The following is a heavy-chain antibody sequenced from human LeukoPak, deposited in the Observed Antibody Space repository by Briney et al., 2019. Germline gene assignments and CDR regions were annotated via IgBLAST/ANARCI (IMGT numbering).Heavy chain of an antibody. CDR2: IDWDDDK. CDR1: GFSLSTSGMC. Sequence: SGPALVKPTQTLTLTCTFSGFSLSTSGMCVNWIRQPPGKALEWLARIDWDDDKYYSTSLKTRLTVSKDTSKCQVVLTMTNMDPVDTATYYCARVDSSGRGGFDYWGQGTLVTVSS. V-gene: IGHV2-70*11. J-gene: IGHJ4*02. D-gene: IGHD6-19*01. CDR3: ARVDSSGRGGFDY.